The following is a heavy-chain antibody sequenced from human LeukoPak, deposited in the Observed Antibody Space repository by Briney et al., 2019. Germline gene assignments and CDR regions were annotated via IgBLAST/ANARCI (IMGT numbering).Heavy chain of an antibody. V-gene: IGHV4-39*07. CDR1: GGSISIGSYY. Sequence: SETLSLTCSVSGGSISIGSYYCGWIRQPPGKGLEWIASIYYSGSTFYNPSLNNRVTISVDTAKNQFSLKLSSVTAADTAVYYCARDLIIGTPSFDFWGQGTMVTVTS. J-gene: IGHJ4*02. D-gene: IGHD1-20*01. CDR3: ARDLIIGTPSFDF. CDR2: IYYSGST.